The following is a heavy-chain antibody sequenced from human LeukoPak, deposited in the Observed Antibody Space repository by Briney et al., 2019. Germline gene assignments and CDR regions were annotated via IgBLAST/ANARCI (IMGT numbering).Heavy chain of an antibody. Sequence: ASVKVSCKASGYTFTSYDINWVRQATGQGLEWMGWMNPNSGNTGYAQKFQGRVTITRNTSIGTAYMELSSLRSEDTAVYYCARGLLRGNWFDPWGQGTLVTVSS. CDR3: ARGLLRGNWFDP. CDR2: MNPNSGNT. D-gene: IGHD3-3*01. CDR1: GYTFTSYD. V-gene: IGHV1-8*03. J-gene: IGHJ5*02.